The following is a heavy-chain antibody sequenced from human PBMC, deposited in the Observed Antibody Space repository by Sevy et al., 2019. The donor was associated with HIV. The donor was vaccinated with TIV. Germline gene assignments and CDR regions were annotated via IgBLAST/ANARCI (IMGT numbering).Heavy chain of an antibody. CDR2: IKGDGTEI. CDR1: GFTTGFTFSDYW. Sequence: GGSLRLSCAASGFTTGFTFSDYWMAWVRQAPGKGLEWVANIKGDGTEIYYLDSLKGRFTISRDNAKNLLYLQMNSLRDEDTAVYYCARGGYYGYSGLDYWGQGTLVTVSS. CDR3: ARGGYYGYSGLDY. D-gene: IGHD3-10*01. V-gene: IGHV3-7*01. J-gene: IGHJ4*02.